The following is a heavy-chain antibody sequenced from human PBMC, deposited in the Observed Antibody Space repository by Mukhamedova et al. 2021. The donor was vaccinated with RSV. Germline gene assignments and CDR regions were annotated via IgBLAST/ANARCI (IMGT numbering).Heavy chain of an antibody. V-gene: IGHV4-34*01. CDR2: INHSGNT. J-gene: IGHJ3*02. Sequence: IRQPPGKGLEWIGEINHSGNTNSNPSLKSRVTISLDMSKNQFSLKLTSVTAADTAVYYCASGSGTYYIGEVFDIWGQGTMVTVSS. CDR3: ASGSGTYYIGEVFDI. D-gene: IGHD1-26*01.